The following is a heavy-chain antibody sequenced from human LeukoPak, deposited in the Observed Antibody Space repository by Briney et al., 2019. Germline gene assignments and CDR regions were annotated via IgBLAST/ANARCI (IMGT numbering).Heavy chain of an antibody. J-gene: IGHJ1*01. CDR3: AKDRVGIGWHLEYFQH. CDR1: GFTFSSYG. V-gene: IGHV3-30*18. Sequence: GGSLRLSCAASGFTFSSYGMHWVRQAPGKGLEWVAVISYDGSNKYYADSVKGRFTISRDNSKNTLYLQMNSLRAEDTAVYYCAKDRVGIGWHLEYFQHWGQGTLVTVSS. D-gene: IGHD6-19*01. CDR2: ISYDGSNK.